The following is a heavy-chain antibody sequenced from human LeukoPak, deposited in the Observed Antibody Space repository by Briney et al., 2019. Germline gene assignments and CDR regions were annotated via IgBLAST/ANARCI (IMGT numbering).Heavy chain of an antibody. CDR2: IKQDGSEK. CDR3: ARVRWAGGYSYGLFDY. CDR1: GFTFSSYW. J-gene: IGHJ4*02. V-gene: IGHV3-7*03. D-gene: IGHD5-18*01. Sequence: GGSLRLSCAASGFTFSSYWMSWVRQAPGKGLEWVANIKQDGSEKYYVDSVKGRFTISRDNAKNSLYLQTNSLRAEDTAVYYCARVRWAGGYSYGLFDYWGQGTLVTVSS.